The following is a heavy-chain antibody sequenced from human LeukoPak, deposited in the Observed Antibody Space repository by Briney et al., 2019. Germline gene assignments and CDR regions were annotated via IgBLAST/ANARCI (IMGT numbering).Heavy chain of an antibody. CDR3: ARRYGDYYFDY. V-gene: IGHV3-48*04. CDR1: GFTFSSYS. J-gene: IGHJ4*02. D-gene: IGHD4-17*01. CDR2: ISSSGSTM. Sequence: HPGGSLRLSCAASGFTFSSYSMSWVRQAPGTGLEWISYISSSGSTMYYADSVKGHFTTSRDNVKNSLYLQMNSLRAEDTAVYYCARRYGDYYFDYWGQGTPVTVSS.